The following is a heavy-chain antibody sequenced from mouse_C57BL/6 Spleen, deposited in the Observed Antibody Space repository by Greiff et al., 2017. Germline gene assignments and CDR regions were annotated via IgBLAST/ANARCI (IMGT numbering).Heavy chain of an antibody. Sequence: EVQLQESGAELVRPGASVKLSCTASGFNIKDDYMHWVKQRPEQGLEWIGWIDPENGDTEYASKFQGKATITADTSSNTAYLQLSSLTSEDTAVYYCTTNPFYYGNAAWFAYWGQGTLVTVSA. CDR2: IDPENGDT. D-gene: IGHD2-1*01. J-gene: IGHJ3*01. V-gene: IGHV14-4*01. CDR3: TTNPFYYGNAAWFAY. CDR1: GFNIKDDY.